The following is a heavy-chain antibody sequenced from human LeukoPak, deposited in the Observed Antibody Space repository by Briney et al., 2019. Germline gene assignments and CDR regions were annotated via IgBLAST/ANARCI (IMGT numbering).Heavy chain of an antibody. J-gene: IGHJ6*02. V-gene: IGHV4-39*07. CDR1: GGPISSSSYY. CDR2: IYYSGST. D-gene: IGHD5-24*01. Sequence: SETLSLTCTVSGGPISSSSYYWGWIRQPPGKGLEWIGSIYYSGSTYYNPSLKSRVTISVDTSKNQFSLKLSSVTAADTAVYYCASTMADYYYYGMDVWGQGTTVTVSS. CDR3: ASTMADYYYYGMDV.